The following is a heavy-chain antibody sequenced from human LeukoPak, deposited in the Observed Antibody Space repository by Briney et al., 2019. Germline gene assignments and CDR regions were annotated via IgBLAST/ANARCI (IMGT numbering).Heavy chain of an antibody. V-gene: IGHV4-59*01. J-gene: IGHJ3*02. CDR1: GGSISSYY. CDR3: ARGIAYDFWSGYNAFDI. Sequence: SETLSLTCTVSGGSISSYYWSWIRQPPGKGLEWIGYIYYSGSTNYNPSLKSRVTISVDTSKNQFSLKLSSVTAADTAVYYCARGIAYDFWSGYNAFDIWGQGTMVTVSS. CDR2: IYYSGST. D-gene: IGHD3-3*01.